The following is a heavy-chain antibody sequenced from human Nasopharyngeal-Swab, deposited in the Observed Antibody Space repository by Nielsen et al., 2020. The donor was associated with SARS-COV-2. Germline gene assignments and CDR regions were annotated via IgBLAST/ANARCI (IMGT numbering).Heavy chain of an antibody. Sequence: SQTLSLTRAISGDSVSNDRAAWSWIRQSPSRGLEWLGRTWYRSKWNYDYATSLSGRLTVSPDTAKNQFSLHLNSVTPDDTAVYYCARGSHNSGWFWGRGTLVTVSS. CDR1: GDSVSNDRAA. D-gene: IGHD6-19*01. V-gene: IGHV6-1*01. CDR3: ARGSHNSGWF. CDR2: TWYRSKWNY. J-gene: IGHJ4*02.